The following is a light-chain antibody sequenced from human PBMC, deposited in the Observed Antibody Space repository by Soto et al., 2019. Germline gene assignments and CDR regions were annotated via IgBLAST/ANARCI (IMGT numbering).Light chain of an antibody. Sequence: ALQMTQSPSSLSASVGDRVTITCRASQDIRTELGWYQQKPGKAPKLLIYGATTLQSGVPSRFIGSRSCTDFTLTNSGLQTEDFATYYCLQYYNDSRTFGQGTKVEVK. CDR1: QDIRTE. CDR3: LQYYNDSRT. CDR2: GAT. V-gene: IGKV1-6*01. J-gene: IGKJ1*01.